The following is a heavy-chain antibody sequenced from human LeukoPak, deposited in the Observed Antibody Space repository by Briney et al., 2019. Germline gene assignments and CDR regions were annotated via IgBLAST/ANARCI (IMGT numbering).Heavy chain of an antibody. CDR2: ISSSGSTI. J-gene: IGHJ5*02. D-gene: IGHD3-3*01. Sequence: GGSLRLSCAASGFTFSDYYMSWTRQAPGKGLEWVSYISSSGSTIYYADSVKGRFTISRDNAKNSLYLQMNSLRAEDTAVYYCARGSTIFGVVIEGNWFDPWGQGTLVTVSS. V-gene: IGHV3-11*01. CDR1: GFTFSDYY. CDR3: ARGSTIFGVVIEGNWFDP.